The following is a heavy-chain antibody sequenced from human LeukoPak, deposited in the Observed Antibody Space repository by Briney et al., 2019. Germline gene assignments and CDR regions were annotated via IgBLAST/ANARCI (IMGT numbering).Heavy chain of an antibody. J-gene: IGHJ3*01. CDR2: IYPDDSDN. V-gene: IGHV5-51*01. Sequence: GAFLQISCETSGCIFNNYWIGWVRQLPGEGLEWMGIIYPDDSDNKYSPSFQGQVTISAGKSISTAYLQWSSLRASNTAMYYCARHKAERGSSGYDWGAFDVWGQGTMVTVSS. D-gene: IGHD5-12*01. CDR3: ARHKAERGSSGYDWGAFDV. CDR1: GCIFNNYW.